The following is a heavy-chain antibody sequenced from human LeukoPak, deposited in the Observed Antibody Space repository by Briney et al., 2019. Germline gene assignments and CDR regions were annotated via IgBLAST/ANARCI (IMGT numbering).Heavy chain of an antibody. CDR1: GFTFSTYS. V-gene: IGHV3-21*01. Sequence: GGSLRLSCAASGFTFSTYSMNWVRQAPGKGLEWVSSIISTSSYVYYADSVKGRFSISRHNAKTSLYLQMNRLRAEDTAVYYCARDPSGRGLNDYWGQGTLVTVSS. CDR2: IISTSSYV. D-gene: IGHD2-15*01. CDR3: ARDPSGRGLNDY. J-gene: IGHJ4*02.